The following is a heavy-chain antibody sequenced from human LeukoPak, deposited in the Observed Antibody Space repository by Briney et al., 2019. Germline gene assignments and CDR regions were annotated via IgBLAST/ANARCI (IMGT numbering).Heavy chain of an antibody. CDR2: INGGSTYI. CDR3: VREGRFLDY. Sequence: PGESLRLSCAASGFTFSGYTMNWVRQAPGQGLEWVSSINGGSTYIYYADSLKGRFTVSRGNAKSSVSLQMNSLGAEDTSVYYCVREGRFLDYWGQGTLVTVSS. J-gene: IGHJ4*02. CDR1: GFTFSGYT. D-gene: IGHD3-3*01. V-gene: IGHV3-21*01.